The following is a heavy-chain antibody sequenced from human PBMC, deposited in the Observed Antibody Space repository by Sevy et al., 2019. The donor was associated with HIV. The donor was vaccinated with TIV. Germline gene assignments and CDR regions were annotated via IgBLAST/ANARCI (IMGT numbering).Heavy chain of an antibody. Sequence: SETLSLTCTVSGGSISSGGYYWSWIRQHRGKGLEWIGYIYYSGSTYYNPSLKSRVTISVDTSKNQFSLKLSSVTAADTAVYYCARVGDRIAAAGTGYYFDYWGQGTLVTVSS. D-gene: IGHD6-13*01. J-gene: IGHJ4*02. CDR3: ARVGDRIAAAGTGYYFDY. V-gene: IGHV4-31*03. CDR1: GGSISSGGYY. CDR2: IYYSGST.